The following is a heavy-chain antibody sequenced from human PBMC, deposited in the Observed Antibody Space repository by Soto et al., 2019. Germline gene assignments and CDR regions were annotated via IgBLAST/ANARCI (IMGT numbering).Heavy chain of an antibody. D-gene: IGHD4-17*01. J-gene: IGHJ6*03. Sequence: QVQLVQSGAEVRKPGASVKVSCKVSGYSLSKLSMHWVRQAPGKGLEWMGGFDPEEGEIIYAQSFQGRVSMTEDTSTDTADMEVRSLRSDDTAVYYCASQHLPIAYGDDYYYFYFMDVWGRGTTVTVSS. CDR3: ASQHLPIAYGDDYYYFYFMDV. V-gene: IGHV1-24*01. CDR2: FDPEEGEI. CDR1: GYSLSKLS.